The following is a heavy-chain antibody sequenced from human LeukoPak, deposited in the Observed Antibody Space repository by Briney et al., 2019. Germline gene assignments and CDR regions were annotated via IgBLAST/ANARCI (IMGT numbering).Heavy chain of an antibody. D-gene: IGHD6-19*01. CDR3: VLAGINY. CDR1: GFTFSDYY. J-gene: IGHJ4*02. V-gene: IGHV3-11*01. Sequence: GGSLRLSCAASGFTFSDYYFSWMRQAPGKGLDWVSYISSSGDTVYYADSVKGRFTVSRDNANNSLYLQMNSLRIEDTAVYFCVLAGINYWGQGTLVTVSS. CDR2: ISSSGDTV.